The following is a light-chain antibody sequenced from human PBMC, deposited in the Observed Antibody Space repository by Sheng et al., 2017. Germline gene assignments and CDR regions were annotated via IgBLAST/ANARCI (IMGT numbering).Light chain of an antibody. V-gene: IGKV1-NL1*01. CDR2: AAS. CDR3: QHYYTTPLT. J-gene: IGKJ4*01. CDR1: QTISSY. Sequence: DIQMTQSPSSLSASVGDRVIITCRASQTISSYLNWYQQKPGRAPKALIYAASRLGSGVPSRFSGSGSGTDYTLTITSLQPEDFASYYCQHYYTTPLTFGGGTKVEIK.